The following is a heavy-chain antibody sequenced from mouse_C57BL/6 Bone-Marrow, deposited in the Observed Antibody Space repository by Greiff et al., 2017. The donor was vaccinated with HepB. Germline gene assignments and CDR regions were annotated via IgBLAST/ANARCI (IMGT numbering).Heavy chain of an antibody. V-gene: IGHV1-26*01. CDR2: INPNNGGT. CDR3: ARPGYGSSDY. D-gene: IGHD1-1*01. CDR1: GYTFTDYY. Sequence: VQLQQSGPELVKPGASVKISCKASGYTFTDYYMNWVKQSHGKSLEWIGDINPNNGGTSYNQKFKGKATLTVDKSSSTAYMELRSLTSEDSAVYYCARPGYGSSDYWGRGTTLTVSS. J-gene: IGHJ2*01.